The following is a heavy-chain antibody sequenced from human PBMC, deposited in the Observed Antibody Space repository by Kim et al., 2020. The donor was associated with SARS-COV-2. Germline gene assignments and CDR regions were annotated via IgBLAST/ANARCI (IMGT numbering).Heavy chain of an antibody. J-gene: IGHJ6*02. CDR3: AREFTVREIPSYYYYGMDV. CDR2: IIPIFGTA. CDR1: GGTFSSYA. V-gene: IGHV1-69*13. D-gene: IGHD4-17*01. Sequence: SVKVSCKASGGTFSSYAISWVRQAPGQGLEWMGGIIPIFGTANYAQKFQGRVTITADESTSTAYMELSSLRSEDTAVYYCAREFTVREIPSYYYYGMDVWGQGTTVTVSS.